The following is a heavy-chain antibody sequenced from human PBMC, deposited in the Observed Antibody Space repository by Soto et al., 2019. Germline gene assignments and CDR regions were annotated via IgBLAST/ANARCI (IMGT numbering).Heavy chain of an antibody. J-gene: IGHJ4*02. CDR1: GYTFSGYA. Sequence: QVQLVQSGAEVKKPGASVKVSCKASGYTFSGYAMGWVRQAPGQGLEWMGWISAYNGNTDYAQKFQGRVTMTTDTSTSTAYMELRSLTSDATAVYYCARPFGDYGDYAWSLRYWGQGNLVTVSS. V-gene: IGHV1-18*01. D-gene: IGHD4-17*01. CDR3: ARPFGDYGDYAWSLRY. CDR2: ISAYNGNT.